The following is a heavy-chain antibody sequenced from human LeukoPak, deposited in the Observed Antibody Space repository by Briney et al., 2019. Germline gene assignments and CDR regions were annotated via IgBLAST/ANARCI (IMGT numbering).Heavy chain of an antibody. V-gene: IGHV3-11*04. CDR1: GFTFSDYY. CDR3: ARASGIARIYYMDV. Sequence: GGSLRLSCAASGFTFSDYYMSWIRQAPGKGLEWVSYISSSGSTIYYADSVKGRFTISRDNAKNSLYLQMNSLRAEDTAVYYCARASGIARIYYMDVWGKGTTVTVSS. CDR2: ISSSGSTI. D-gene: IGHD6-13*01. J-gene: IGHJ6*03.